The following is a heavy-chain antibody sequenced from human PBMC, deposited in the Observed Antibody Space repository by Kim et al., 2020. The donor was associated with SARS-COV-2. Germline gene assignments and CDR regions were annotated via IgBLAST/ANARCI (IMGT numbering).Heavy chain of an antibody. CDR1: GGSISSSSYY. CDR2: IYYSGST. CDR3: ARLETTVVTHRWFDP. D-gene: IGHD4-17*01. J-gene: IGHJ5*02. Sequence: SETLSLTCTVSGGSISSSSYYWGWIRQPPGKGLEWIGSIYYSGSTYYNPSLKSRVTISVDTSKNQFSLKLSSVTAADTAVYYCARLETTVVTHRWFDPWGQGTLVTVSS. V-gene: IGHV4-39*01.